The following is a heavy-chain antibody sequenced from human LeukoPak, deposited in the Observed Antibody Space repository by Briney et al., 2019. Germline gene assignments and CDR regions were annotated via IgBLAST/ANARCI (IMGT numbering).Heavy chain of an antibody. CDR2: MNPNSGNT. CDR3: ARARYYGSGSYRWFDP. CDR1: GYTFTSYD. V-gene: IGHV1-8*03. D-gene: IGHD3-10*01. J-gene: IGHJ5*02. Sequence: GASVKVSCKASGYTFTSYDINWVRQATGRGLEWMGWMNPNSGNTGYAQKFQGRVTITRNTSISTAYMELSSLRSEDTAVYYCARARYYGSGSYRWFDPWGQGTLVTVSS.